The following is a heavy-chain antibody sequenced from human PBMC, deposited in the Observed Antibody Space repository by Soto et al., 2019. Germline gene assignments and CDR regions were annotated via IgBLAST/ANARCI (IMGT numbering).Heavy chain of an antibody. Sequence: VASVKVSCKASGYLFNSYGLSWVRQAPGQGLEWMGWISGYNGKTTYEQKFQGRVNMTIDTSTNTAYMDLRSLRSDDTAVYYCARDETYSSYYFDYWGQGTLVTVSS. V-gene: IGHV1-18*04. D-gene: IGHD5-18*01. J-gene: IGHJ4*02. CDR2: ISGYNGKT. CDR1: GYLFNSYG. CDR3: ARDETYSSYYFDY.